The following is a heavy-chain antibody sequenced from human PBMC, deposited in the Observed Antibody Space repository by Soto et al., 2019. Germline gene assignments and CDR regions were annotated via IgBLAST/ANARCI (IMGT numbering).Heavy chain of an antibody. Sequence: QVQLVESGGGLVKPGGSLRLSCAVSGFTFNDYQMTWFRQAPGKGLEWVSRISSTGSYADYADSVKGRFTVSRDNANNTVYLQMDSLRDEDTAVYFCARIVRLRLNDYWGQGTLVIVSS. D-gene: IGHD1-26*01. V-gene: IGHV3-11*05. CDR1: GFTFNDYQ. CDR3: ARIVRLRLNDY. J-gene: IGHJ4*02. CDR2: ISSTGSYA.